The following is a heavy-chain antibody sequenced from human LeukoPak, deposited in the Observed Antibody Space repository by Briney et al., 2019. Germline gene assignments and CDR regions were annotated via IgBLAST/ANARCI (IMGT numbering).Heavy chain of an antibody. CDR2: ISGSGGST. CDR3: AKETYSSGWYPYFDY. D-gene: IGHD6-19*01. Sequence: PGGSLRLSRVASGFTFSRYAMSWVRQDPRKGLEWVSGISGSGGSTYYADSVKGRFTISRDNSTNTLFLQMNSLRAEDTAVYYCAKETYSSGWYPYFDYWGQGTLVTVSS. J-gene: IGHJ4*02. V-gene: IGHV3-23*01. CDR1: GFTFSRYA.